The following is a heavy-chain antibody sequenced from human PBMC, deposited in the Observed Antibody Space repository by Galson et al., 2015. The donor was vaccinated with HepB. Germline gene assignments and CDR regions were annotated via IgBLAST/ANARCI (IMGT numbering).Heavy chain of an antibody. Sequence: SLRLSCAASGFTFSSYAMYWVRQAPGKGLQWVAVISFDGSLKYYADSVEGRFTVSRDTSENTVYLQINSLRTEDTAVYYCARERLRAGTRLWGSHAYWGQGTLLTVSS. V-gene: IGHV3-30-3*01. CDR2: ISFDGSLK. CDR3: ARERLRAGTRLWGSHAY. D-gene: IGHD3-16*01. J-gene: IGHJ4*02. CDR1: GFTFSSYA.